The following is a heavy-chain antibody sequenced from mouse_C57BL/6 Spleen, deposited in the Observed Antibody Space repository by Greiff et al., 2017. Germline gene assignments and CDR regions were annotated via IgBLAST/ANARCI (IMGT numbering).Heavy chain of an antibody. D-gene: IGHD1-1*01. Sequence: QVQLQQSGPELVKPGASVKISCKASGYAFSSSWMNWVKQRPGQGLEWIGRIYPGAGDTNYNGKFKGKATLTADKSSSTAYMQLSSLTSEDSAVYFCARATTVVPYYFDYWGQGTTLTVSS. J-gene: IGHJ2*01. CDR2: IYPGAGDT. CDR1: GYAFSSSW. V-gene: IGHV1-82*01. CDR3: ARATTVVPYYFDY.